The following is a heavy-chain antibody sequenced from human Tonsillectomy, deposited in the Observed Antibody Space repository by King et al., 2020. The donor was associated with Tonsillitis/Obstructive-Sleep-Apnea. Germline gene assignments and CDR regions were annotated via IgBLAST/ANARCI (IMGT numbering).Heavy chain of an antibody. CDR1: GFTFSSYS. D-gene: IGHD3-10*01. V-gene: IGHV3-21*01. CDR3: ARDSVAVGVAFDI. Sequence: EVQLVESGGGLVKPGGSLRLSCAASGFTFSSYSMNWVRQAPGKGLEWVSSISSSSSYIYYADSVKGRFTISRDNAKNSLCLQMNSLRAEDTAVYYCARDSVAVGVAFDIWGQGTMVTVSS. CDR2: ISSSSSYI. J-gene: IGHJ3*02.